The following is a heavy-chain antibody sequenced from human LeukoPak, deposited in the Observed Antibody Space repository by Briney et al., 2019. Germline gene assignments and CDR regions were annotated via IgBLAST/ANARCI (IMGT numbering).Heavy chain of an antibody. CDR1: GYTFTSYG. V-gene: IGHV1-18*01. Sequence: PVASVKVSCKASGYTFTSYGISWVRQAPGQGLEWMGWISAYNGNTNYAQKLQGRVTMTTDTSTSTAYMELRSLRSDDTAVYYCARDTPRDKDYDFWSGYYYYYYYYGMDVWGQGTTVTVSS. J-gene: IGHJ6*02. D-gene: IGHD3-3*01. CDR2: ISAYNGNT. CDR3: ARDTPRDKDYDFWSGYYYYYYYYGMDV.